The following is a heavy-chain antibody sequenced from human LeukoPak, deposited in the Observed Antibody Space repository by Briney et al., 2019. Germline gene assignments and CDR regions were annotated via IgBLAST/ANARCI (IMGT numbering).Heavy chain of an antibody. Sequence: GGSLRLSCAASGFTFSNYAMHWVSQAPGKGLEWVTIISYDGNNKYYADSVKGRFTISRDNSKNTLYLQMNSLRADDTAIYYCARDWGKYSSAWYSDYWGQGTLVTVSS. CDR1: GFTFSNYA. D-gene: IGHD6-19*01. V-gene: IGHV3-30-3*01. CDR3: ARDWGKYSSAWYSDY. CDR2: ISYDGNNK. J-gene: IGHJ4*02.